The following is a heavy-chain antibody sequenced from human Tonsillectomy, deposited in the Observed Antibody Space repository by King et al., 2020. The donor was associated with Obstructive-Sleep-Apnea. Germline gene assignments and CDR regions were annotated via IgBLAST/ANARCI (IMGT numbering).Heavy chain of an antibody. V-gene: IGHV3-30*04. D-gene: IGHD3-22*01. J-gene: IGHJ4*02. CDR3: ARDLGGYYDSSGFQTYYFDY. CDR2: ISYDGINK. Sequence: VQLVESGGGVVQPGRSLRLSCAASGFTFKSSAMHWVRQAPGKGLEWVAVISYDGINKYYADSVKGRSTISRDISKNTLYLQMNSLSAEDTAVYFCARDLGGYYDSSGFQTYYFDYWGQGTLVTVSS. CDR1: GFTFKSSA.